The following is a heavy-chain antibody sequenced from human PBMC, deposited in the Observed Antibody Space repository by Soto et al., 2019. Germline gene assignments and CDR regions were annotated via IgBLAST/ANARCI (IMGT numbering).Heavy chain of an antibody. CDR3: ASDKIRGLLDY. CDR2: INHSGST. Sequence: SETLSLTCAVYGGSFSGYYWTWIRQPPGTGLEWIGEINHSGSTNYNPSLKSRVTISVDTSKNQFSLKLTSVTAADTAVYYCASDKIRGLLDYCAQGTLVTV. D-gene: IGHD5-12*01. J-gene: IGHJ4*02. CDR1: GGSFSGYY. V-gene: IGHV4-34*01.